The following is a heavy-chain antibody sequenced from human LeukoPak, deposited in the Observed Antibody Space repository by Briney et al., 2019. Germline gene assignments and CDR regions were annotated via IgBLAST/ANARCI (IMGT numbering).Heavy chain of an antibody. Sequence: GGSLRLSCAASGLTFSSYAMSWVRQAPGKGLEWVSAISGSGGSTYYADSVKGRFTISRDNSKNTLYLQMNSLRAEDTAVYYCAKSYDSSGYPDYWGQGTLVTVSS. V-gene: IGHV3-23*01. CDR3: AKSYDSSGYPDY. D-gene: IGHD3-22*01. CDR1: GLTFSSYA. CDR2: ISGSGGST. J-gene: IGHJ4*02.